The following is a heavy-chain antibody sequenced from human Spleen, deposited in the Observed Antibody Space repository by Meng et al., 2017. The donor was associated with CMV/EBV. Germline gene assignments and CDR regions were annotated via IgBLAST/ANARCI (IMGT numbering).Heavy chain of an antibody. D-gene: IGHD2-15*01. Sequence: SCAASGFTFSSYSMNWVRQAPGKGLEWVSSISTTSTYIYYADSVKGRFTISRDNAKNSLYLQMNSLRAEDTAVYYCARGRDDWFDPWGQGTLVTVSS. CDR3: ARGRDDWFDP. V-gene: IGHV3-21*01. CDR2: ISTTSTYI. J-gene: IGHJ5*02. CDR1: GFTFSSYS.